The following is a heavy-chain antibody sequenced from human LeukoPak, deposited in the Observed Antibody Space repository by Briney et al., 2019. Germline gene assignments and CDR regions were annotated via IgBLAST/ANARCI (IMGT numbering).Heavy chain of an antibody. CDR1: GGSFSGYY. Sequence: SETLSLTCAVYGGSFSGYYWSWIRQPPGKGLEWIGEINHSGSTNYNPSLKSRVTISVDTSKNQFSLKLSSVTAADTAVYYCANHGGDYYGSAYNWFDPWGQGTLVTVSS. CDR3: ANHGGDYYGSAYNWFDP. V-gene: IGHV4-34*01. D-gene: IGHD3-10*01. J-gene: IGHJ5*02. CDR2: INHSGST.